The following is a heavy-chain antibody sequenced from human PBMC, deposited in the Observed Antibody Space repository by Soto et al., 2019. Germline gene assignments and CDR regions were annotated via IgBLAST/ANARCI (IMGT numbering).Heavy chain of an antibody. CDR2: ISGSGGST. CDR1: GFTFSSYA. V-gene: IGHV3-23*01. D-gene: IGHD6-19*01. J-gene: IGHJ4*02. CDR3: AKVPSLYSSGWYMGFDY. Sequence: EVQLLESGGGLVQPGGSLRLSCAASGFTFSSYAMSWVRQAPGKGLEWVSAISGSGGSTYYADSVKGRFTISRDNSKNTLYLQMNSLRAEDTAVYYCAKVPSLYSSGWYMGFDYWGQGPMVTVSS.